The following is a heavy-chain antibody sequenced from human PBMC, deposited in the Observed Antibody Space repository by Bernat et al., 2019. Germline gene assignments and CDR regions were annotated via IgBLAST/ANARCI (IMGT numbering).Heavy chain of an antibody. CDR1: GFTFSVSW. CDR2: INQDGSEK. V-gene: IGHV3-7*03. D-gene: IGHD7-27*01. Sequence: EVQLLESGGGLVQPGGSLRLSCAASGFTFSVSWMSWVRQAPGKGLEWVANINQDGSEKYYVDSVRGRFTISRDNAKNSLYLQMNSLRADDTAVYYCARSPRTGDVDYWGQGTLVTVSS. CDR3: ARSPRTGDVDY. J-gene: IGHJ4*02.